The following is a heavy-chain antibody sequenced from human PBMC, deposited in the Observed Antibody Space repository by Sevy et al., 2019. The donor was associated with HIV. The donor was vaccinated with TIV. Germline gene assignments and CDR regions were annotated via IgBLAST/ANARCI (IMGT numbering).Heavy chain of an antibody. CDR3: AKAEWLRFIGLFDY. CDR2: ISGSGGST. Sequence: GGSLRLSCAASGFTFSSYAMIWVRQAPGKGLEWVSAISGSGGSTYYADSVKGRFTISRDNSKNTLYLQMNSLRAEDTAVYYCAKAEWLRFIGLFDYWGQGTLVTVSS. J-gene: IGHJ4*02. D-gene: IGHD5-12*01. V-gene: IGHV3-23*01. CDR1: GFTFSSYA.